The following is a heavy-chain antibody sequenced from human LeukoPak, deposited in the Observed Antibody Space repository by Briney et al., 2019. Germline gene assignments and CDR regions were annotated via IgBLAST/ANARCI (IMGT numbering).Heavy chain of an antibody. CDR2: TYYRSKWYI. CDR1: GDSVSSNSAI. J-gene: IGHJ5*02. V-gene: IGHV6-1*01. CDR3: ARGYYASGFNP. Sequence: SQTLSLTCAISGDSVSSNSAIWNWIRQSPSRGLEWLGRTYYRSKWYIDYGASVKSRITINADTSKNQFSLQLNSATPEDTAAYYCARGYYASGFNPWGQGTLVTVSS. D-gene: IGHD3-10*01.